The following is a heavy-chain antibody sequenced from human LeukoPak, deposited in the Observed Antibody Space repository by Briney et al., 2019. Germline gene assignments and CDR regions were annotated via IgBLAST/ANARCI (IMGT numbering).Heavy chain of an antibody. V-gene: IGHV4-34*01. Sequence: GSLRLSCAASGFTFSSYAMSWVRQAPGKGLEWIGEINHSGSTNYNPSLKSRVAISVDTSKNQFSLKLSSVTAADTAVYYCARAHNRTGHYYYYGMDVWGQGTTVTVSS. D-gene: IGHD1-1*01. CDR2: INHSGST. CDR1: GFTFSSYA. CDR3: ARAHNRTGHYYYYGMDV. J-gene: IGHJ6*02.